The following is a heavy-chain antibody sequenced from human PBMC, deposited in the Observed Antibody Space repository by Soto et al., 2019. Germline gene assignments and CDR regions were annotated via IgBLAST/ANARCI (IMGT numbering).Heavy chain of an antibody. CDR3: AKVLIVVVIHEGLDY. J-gene: IGHJ4*02. V-gene: IGHV3-30*18. D-gene: IGHD3-22*01. Sequence: GGSLRLSCAASGFTFSSYGMHWVRQAPGKGLEWVAVISYDGSNKYYADSVKGRFTISRDNSKNTLYLQMNSLRAEDTAVYYCAKVLIVVVIHEGLDYWGQGT. CDR1: GFTFSSYG. CDR2: ISYDGSNK.